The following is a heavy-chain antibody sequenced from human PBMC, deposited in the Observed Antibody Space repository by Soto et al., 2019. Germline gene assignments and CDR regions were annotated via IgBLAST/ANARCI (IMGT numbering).Heavy chain of an antibody. CDR3: ARDLYYSRMDV. Sequence: SETLSLTCAVYGGSFSGYYWSWIRQPPGKGLEWIGEINHSGSTNYNPSLKSRVTISVDTSKNQFSLKLSSVTAADTAVYYCARDLYYSRMDVWGKGTTVTVSS. CDR1: GGSFSGYY. V-gene: IGHV4-34*01. D-gene: IGHD4-4*01. CDR2: INHSGST. J-gene: IGHJ6*04.